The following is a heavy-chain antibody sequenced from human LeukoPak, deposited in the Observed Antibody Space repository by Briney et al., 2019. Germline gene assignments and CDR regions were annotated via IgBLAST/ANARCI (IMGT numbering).Heavy chain of an antibody. V-gene: IGHV1-69*13. J-gene: IGHJ4*02. CDR1: GYTFTSYG. D-gene: IGHD3/OR15-3a*01. CDR3: ARGTTGLAPGLYFDY. CDR2: IIPIFGTA. Sequence: ASVKVSCKASGYTFTSYGISWVRQAPGQGLEWMGGIIPIFGTANYAQKFQGRVTITADESTSTAYMELSSLRSEDTAVYYCARGTTGLAPGLYFDYWGQGTLVTVSS.